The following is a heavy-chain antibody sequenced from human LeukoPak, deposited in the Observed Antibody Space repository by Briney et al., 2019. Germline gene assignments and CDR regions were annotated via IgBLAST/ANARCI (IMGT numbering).Heavy chain of an antibody. Sequence: PSQTLSLTCAISGDSLSSNSAAWNWIRQSPSRGLEWLGRTYYRSKWYTYYAASVKSRIAINRDTSKNQFSLQLNSVTPEDTAVYYCARSTGPIDYWGQGTLVTVSS. V-gene: IGHV6-1*01. J-gene: IGHJ4*02. CDR1: GDSLSSNSAA. D-gene: IGHD1-1*01. CDR3: ARSTGPIDY. CDR2: TYYRSKWYT.